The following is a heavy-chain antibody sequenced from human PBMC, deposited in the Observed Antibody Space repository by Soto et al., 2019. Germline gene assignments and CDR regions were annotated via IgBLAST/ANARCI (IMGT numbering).Heavy chain of an antibody. CDR3: AKDIGDIVATIGGGYFDY. CDR1: GFTFDDYA. J-gene: IGHJ4*02. Sequence: EVQLVESGGGLVQPGRSLRLSCAASGFTFDDYAMHWVRQAPGKGLEWVSGISWNSGSIGYADSVKGRFTISRDNAKNSLYLQMNSLRAEHTALYYCAKDIGDIVATIGGGYFDYWGQGTLVTVSS. D-gene: IGHD5-12*01. CDR2: ISWNSGSI. V-gene: IGHV3-9*01.